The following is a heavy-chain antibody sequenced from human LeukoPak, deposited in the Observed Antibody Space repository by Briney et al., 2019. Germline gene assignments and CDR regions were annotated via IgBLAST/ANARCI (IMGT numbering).Heavy chain of an antibody. CDR3: ARAGDCSSGSCYLDSFDP. J-gene: IGHJ5*02. D-gene: IGHD2-15*01. CDR1: GGTFSSYA. Sequence: SVKVSCKASGGTFSSYAISWVRQAPGQGLEWMGRIIPIFGIANYAQKFQGRVTITADKSTSTAYMELSSLRSEDTAVYYCARAGDCSSGSCYLDSFDPWGQGTLVTVSS. V-gene: IGHV1-69*04. CDR2: IIPIFGIA.